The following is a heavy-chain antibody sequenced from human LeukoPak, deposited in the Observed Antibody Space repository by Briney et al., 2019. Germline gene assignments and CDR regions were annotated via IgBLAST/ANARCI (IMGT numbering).Heavy chain of an antibody. Sequence: GASVKVSCKASGYTFTSYGISWVRQAPGQGLEWMGWISPYSGDTNYAQKLQGRVTMTTDTSTNTAYMDLRSLRSDDTAVYYCAREDGYSVDYWGQGTLVTVSS. CDR3: AREDGYSVDY. V-gene: IGHV1-18*01. CDR1: GYTFTSYG. J-gene: IGHJ4*02. CDR2: ISPYSGDT. D-gene: IGHD5-24*01.